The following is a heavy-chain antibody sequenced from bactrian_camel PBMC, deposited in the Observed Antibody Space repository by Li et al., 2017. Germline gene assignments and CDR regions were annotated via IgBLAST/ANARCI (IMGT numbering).Heavy chain of an antibody. CDR2: ISNSYFNE. D-gene: IGHD2*01. J-gene: IGHJ4*01. V-gene: IGHV3S40*01. Sequence: DVQLVESGGGSVQAGGSLKLSCEASGFDFSGYSMSWVRQAPGKGLEWIASISNSYFNEDYAESVKGRFTASRDNDKNMVYLQLNNLTSEDTAMYYCARGWGTYTIRNTAPRGKGTQVTVS. CDR3: ARGWGTYTIRNTAP. CDR1: GFDFSGYS.